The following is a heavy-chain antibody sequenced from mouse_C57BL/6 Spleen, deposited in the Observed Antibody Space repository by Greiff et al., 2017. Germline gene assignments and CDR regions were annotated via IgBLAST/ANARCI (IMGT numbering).Heavy chain of an antibody. D-gene: IGHD2-3*01. Sequence: EVHLVESGPGLVKPSQSLSLTCSVTGYSITSGYYWNWIRQFPGNKLEWMGYISYDGSNNYNPSLKNRISITRDTSKNQFFLKLNSVTTEDTATYYCARDGRYDGYYYFDYWGQGTTLTVSS. J-gene: IGHJ2*01. V-gene: IGHV3-6*01. CDR2: ISYDGSN. CDR3: ARDGRYDGYYYFDY. CDR1: GYSITSGYY.